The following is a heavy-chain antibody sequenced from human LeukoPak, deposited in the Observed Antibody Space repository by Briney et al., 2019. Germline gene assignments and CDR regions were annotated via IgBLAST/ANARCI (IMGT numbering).Heavy chain of an antibody. CDR3: ARPDAMVTRDAFDI. V-gene: IGHV4-34*01. D-gene: IGHD5-18*01. J-gene: IGHJ3*02. CDR2: INHSGST. Sequence: PSETLSLTCAVYGGSFSGYYWSWIRQPPGKGLEWIGEINHSGSTNYNPSLKSRVTISVDTSKNQFSLKLSSVTAADTAVYYCARPDAMVTRDAFDIWGQRTMVTVSS. CDR1: GGSFSGYY.